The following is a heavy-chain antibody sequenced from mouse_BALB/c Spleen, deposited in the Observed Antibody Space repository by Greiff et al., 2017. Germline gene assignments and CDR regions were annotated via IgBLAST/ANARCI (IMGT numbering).Heavy chain of an antibody. CDR1: GFTFSSYA. CDR2: ISSGGSYT. D-gene: IGHD2-3*01. V-gene: IGHV5-9-3*01. CDR3: ARHGIYDGYSYAMDY. Sequence: EVKLVESGGGLVKPGGSLKLSCAASGFTFSSYAMSWIRQTPEKRLEWVATISSGGSYTYYPDSVKGRFTISRDNAKNTLYLQMSSLRSEDTAMYYCARHGIYDGYSYAMDYWGQGTSVTVSS. J-gene: IGHJ4*01.